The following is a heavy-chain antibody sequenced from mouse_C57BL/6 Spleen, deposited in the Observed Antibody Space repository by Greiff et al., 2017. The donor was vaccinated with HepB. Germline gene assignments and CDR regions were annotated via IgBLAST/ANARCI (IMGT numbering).Heavy chain of an antibody. D-gene: IGHD1-1*01. CDR2: IYPGSGST. Sequence: QVQLKQPGAELVKPGASVKMSCKASGYTFTSYWITWVKQRPGQGLEWIGDIYPGSGSTNYNEKFKSKATLTVDTSSSTAYMQLSSLTSEDSAVYYCARRILRYFDVWGTGTTVTVSS. CDR1: GYTFTSYW. V-gene: IGHV1-55*01. CDR3: ARRILRYFDV. J-gene: IGHJ1*03.